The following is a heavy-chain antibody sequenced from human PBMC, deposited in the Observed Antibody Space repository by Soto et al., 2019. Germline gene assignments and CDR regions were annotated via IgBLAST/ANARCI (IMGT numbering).Heavy chain of an antibody. CDR2: ISYDGSNK. J-gene: IGHJ3*02. V-gene: IGHV3-30*18. D-gene: IGHD3-22*01. CDR1: GFTFSSYG. CDR3: AKPDYYDSSGYAFDI. Sequence: QVQLVESGGGVVQPGRSLRLSCAASGFTFSSYGMHWVRQAPGKGLEWVAVISYDGSNKYYADSVKGRFTISRDNSKNTLYLQMNSLRAEDTAVYYCAKPDYYDSSGYAFDIWGQGTMVTVSS.